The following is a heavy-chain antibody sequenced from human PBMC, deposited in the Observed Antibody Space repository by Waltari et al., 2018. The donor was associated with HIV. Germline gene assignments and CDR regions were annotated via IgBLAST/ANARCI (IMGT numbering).Heavy chain of an antibody. CDR2: TSSDDTNK. CDR3: AGENHYFGSGALNY. Sequence: QVQLVESGGGVVHPGTYLRLPGTVSGFTFNRYELHWVRQAPGKGLELVAVTSSDDTNKFYADSVKGRFTIAGDNSKNILYLEMNYLRPDDTAVYYCAGENHYFGSGALNYWGQGTLVTVSS. D-gene: IGHD3-10*01. J-gene: IGHJ4*02. CDR1: GFTFNRYE. V-gene: IGHV3-30-3*01.